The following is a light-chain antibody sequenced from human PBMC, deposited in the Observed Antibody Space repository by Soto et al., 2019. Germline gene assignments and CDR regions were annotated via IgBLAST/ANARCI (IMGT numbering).Light chain of an antibody. J-gene: IGKJ1*01. CDR1: QSVSSY. CDR3: QQRRNWPRWT. Sequence: EIVLTQSPATLSLSPGERATLSCRASQSVSSYLAWYQKNPGQAPRLLIYDASNRATGIPARFSGSGSGTDFTRTITSLEPEDFAVYYCQQRRNWPRWTFGQGTKVDIK. CDR2: DAS. V-gene: IGKV3-11*01.